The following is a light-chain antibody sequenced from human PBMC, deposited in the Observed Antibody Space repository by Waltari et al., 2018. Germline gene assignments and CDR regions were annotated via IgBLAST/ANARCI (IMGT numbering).Light chain of an antibody. V-gene: IGLV5-37*01. Sequence: QPVLTQPPSSPASPGESARLTCTLPSDINVGDFIIYWYQHKPGSPPRFLLYYNSDSERAQGSGVPIPFSGSKYASANAGILLISGLQSEDEADYYCMFWPSNVWVFGGGTKLTVL. CDR2: YNSDSER. CDR3: MFWPSNVWV. CDR1: SDINVGDFI. J-gene: IGLJ3*02.